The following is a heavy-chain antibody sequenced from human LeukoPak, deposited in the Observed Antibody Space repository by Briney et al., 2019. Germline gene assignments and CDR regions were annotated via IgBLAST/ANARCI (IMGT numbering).Heavy chain of an antibody. CDR1: GFTFSSYG. V-gene: IGHV3-30*18. CDR3: AKSGCSGGSCFVLGHGMDV. D-gene: IGHD2-15*01. CDR2: ISYDGSNK. J-gene: IGHJ6*04. Sequence: GRSLRLSCAASGFTFSSYGMHWVRQAPGKGLEWVAVISYDGSNKYYADSVKGRFTISRDNSKNTLYLQMNSLRAEDTAVYYCAKSGCSGGSCFVLGHGMDVWGKGTTVTVSS.